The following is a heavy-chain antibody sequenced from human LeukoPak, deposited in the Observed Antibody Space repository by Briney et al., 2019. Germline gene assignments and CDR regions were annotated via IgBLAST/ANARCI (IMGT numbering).Heavy chain of an antibody. D-gene: IGHD3-22*01. J-gene: IGHJ4*02. V-gene: IGHV4-39*07. CDR3: ARELAGGYYDTPSQFDY. CDR2: IYYSGST. CDR1: GGSISSGTYY. Sequence: SETLSLTCTVSGGSISSGTYYWGWIRQPPGKGLEWIGSIYYSGSTYYNPSLKSRVTISVDTSKNQFSLKLSSVTAADTAVYYCARELAGGYYDTPSQFDYWGQGTLVTVSS.